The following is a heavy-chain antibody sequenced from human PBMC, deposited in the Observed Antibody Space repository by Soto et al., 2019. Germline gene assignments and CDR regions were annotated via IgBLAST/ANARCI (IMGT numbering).Heavy chain of an antibody. CDR3: SKVTRIAAAIGY. D-gene: IGHD6-13*01. CDR1: GFTFSSYA. Sequence: EVQLLESGGGLVQPGGSLRLSCAASGFTFSSYAMSWVRQAPGKGLEWVSAISGSGGSTYYADSVKGRFTISRDNSKNTLYLQMNSLRAEDTAVYYWSKVTRIAAAIGYWGQGTLVTVSS. V-gene: IGHV3-23*01. CDR2: ISGSGGST. J-gene: IGHJ4*02.